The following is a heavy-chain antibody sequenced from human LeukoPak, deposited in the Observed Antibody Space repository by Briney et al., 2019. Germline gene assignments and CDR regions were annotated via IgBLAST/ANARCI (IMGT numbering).Heavy chain of an antibody. J-gene: IGHJ3*02. CDR3: ARDSRNYYDSRGGGDDAFDI. D-gene: IGHD3-22*01. CDR1: GYAFTGYS. CDR2: INPNSGGT. V-gene: IGHV1-2*02. Sequence: ASVKVSCKASGYAFTGYSIHWVRQAPGQGLEWMGWINPNSGGTNFAQNFQGRVTMTRDTSISTAYMELSRLTSDDTAVYYCARDSRNYYDSRGGGDDAFDIWGQGTMVTVSS.